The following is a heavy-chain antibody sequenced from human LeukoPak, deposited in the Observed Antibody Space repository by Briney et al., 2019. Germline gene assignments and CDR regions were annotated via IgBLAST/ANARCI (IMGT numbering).Heavy chain of an antibody. Sequence: GGSLRLSCAASGFTFSSYAMSWVRQAPGKGLEWVSAISGSGGSTYYADSVKGRFTISRDNSKNTLYLQMNSLRAEDTAVYYCASRIWMVTAKIDYWGQGTLVTVSS. CDR3: ASRIWMVTAKIDY. CDR1: GFTFSSYA. CDR2: ISGSGGST. D-gene: IGHD2-21*02. J-gene: IGHJ4*02. V-gene: IGHV3-23*01.